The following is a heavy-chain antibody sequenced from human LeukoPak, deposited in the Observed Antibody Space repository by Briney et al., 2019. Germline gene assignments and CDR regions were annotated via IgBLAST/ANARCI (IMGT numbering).Heavy chain of an antibody. CDR1: GYTFTGNF. J-gene: IGHJ4*02. D-gene: IGHD2-2*01. CDR2: IDPNTGGT. Sequence: GASVKVSCKASGYTFTGNFIHWVRQAPGQGLEWMGWIDPNTGGTNYAQKFQGRVTMTRDTSISTVYMELSRLTSDGTAVYYCARGYCSSTGCQDYFDYGGQGTLVTVSS. V-gene: IGHV1-2*02. CDR3: ARGYCSSTGCQDYFDY.